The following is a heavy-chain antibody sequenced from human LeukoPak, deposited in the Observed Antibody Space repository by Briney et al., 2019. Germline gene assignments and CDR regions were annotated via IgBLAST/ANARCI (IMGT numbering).Heavy chain of an antibody. J-gene: IGHJ5*02. Sequence: ASVKVSCKASGYTFTSYYMHWVRQAPGQGLEWMGIINPSGGSTSYAQKFQGRVTMTRDTSTSTVYMELSSLRSEDTAVYYCASARRVPPGWFDPWGQGTLVTVSS. CDR2: INPSGGST. CDR1: GYTFTSYY. V-gene: IGHV1-46*01. CDR3: ASARRVPPGWFDP.